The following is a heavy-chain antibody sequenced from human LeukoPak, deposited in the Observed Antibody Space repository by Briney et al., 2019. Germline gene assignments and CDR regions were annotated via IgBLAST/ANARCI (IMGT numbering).Heavy chain of an antibody. J-gene: IGHJ4*02. CDR2: INPNSGGT. D-gene: IGHD7-27*01. CDR1: GYTFTAYY. CDR3: ARRLTGVDY. V-gene: IGHV1-2*02. Sequence: ASVKVSCKASGYTFTAYYMNWVRQAPGQGLEWMGWINPNSGGTDYAQKFQGRVTMTRDTSISTVYMELNSLRSDDTAVYYCARRLTGVDYWGQGTQVTVSS.